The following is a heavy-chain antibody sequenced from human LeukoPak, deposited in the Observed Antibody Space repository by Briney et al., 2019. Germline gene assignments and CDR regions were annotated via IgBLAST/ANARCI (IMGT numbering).Heavy chain of an antibody. CDR2: IYSGGST. CDR1: GFTVCSNY. Sequence: GGSLSLSCAASGFTVCSNYMSWVRQAPGKGLEWVSVIYSGGSTYYADSVKGRFTISRDNSKNTLYLQMNSLRAEDTAVYYCARPMVRGGPFGAFDIWGQGTMVTVSS. J-gene: IGHJ3*02. D-gene: IGHD3-10*01. V-gene: IGHV3-66*04. CDR3: ARPMVRGGPFGAFDI.